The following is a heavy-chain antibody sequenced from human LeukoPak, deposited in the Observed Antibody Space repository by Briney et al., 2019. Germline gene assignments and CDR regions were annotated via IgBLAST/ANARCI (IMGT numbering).Heavy chain of an antibody. J-gene: IGHJ4*02. V-gene: IGHV3-23*01. Sequence: GGSLRVSCAASGFTFYTYAMTWVRLAPGKGLEWVSSISGSGDNTYYADSVKGRFTVSRDNSKNTLYLRMNSLRAEDTAAYYCAKTPGDCTGGTCYSFDYWGQGSLVTVSS. CDR2: ISGSGDNT. D-gene: IGHD2-15*01. CDR3: AKTPGDCTGGTCYSFDY. CDR1: GFTFYTYA.